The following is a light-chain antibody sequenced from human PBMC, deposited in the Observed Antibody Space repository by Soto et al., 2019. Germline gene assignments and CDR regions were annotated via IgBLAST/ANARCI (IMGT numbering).Light chain of an antibody. V-gene: IGLV2-14*01. J-gene: IGLJ1*01. Sequence: QSALTQPASVSGSPGQSITISCTGTSSDVGGYNYVSWYQQHPGKAPKLMIYDVSNRPSGVSNRFSGSMSGNTASLTISGFQAEDDADYYCSSYTSSSTLEVFGTGTKLTVL. CDR1: SSDVGGYNY. CDR2: DVS. CDR3: SSYTSSSTLEV.